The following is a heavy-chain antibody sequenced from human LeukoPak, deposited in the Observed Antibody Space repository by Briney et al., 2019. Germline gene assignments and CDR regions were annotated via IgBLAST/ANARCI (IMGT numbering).Heavy chain of an antibody. J-gene: IGHJ6*02. CDR1: GFSVSTYD. V-gene: IGHV3-13*01. CDR2: LGTNGDS. CDR3: TRELRGIASHYHGMDV. Sequence: GGSLRLSCVASGFSVSTYDMYWVRQAAGRGLEWVSALGTNGDSYYLGSVKGRFTISRDDGKNSLYLQMNSLGVEDTAVYYCTRELRGIASHYHGMDVWGQGTTVTVSS. D-gene: IGHD6-6*01.